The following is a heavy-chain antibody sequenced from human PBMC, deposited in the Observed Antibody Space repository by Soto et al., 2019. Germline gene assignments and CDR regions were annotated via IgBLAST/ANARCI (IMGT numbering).Heavy chain of an antibody. CDR1: GYSVSSNSAA. CDR3: ARMVDTAMVNVPFDY. V-gene: IGHV6-1*01. J-gene: IGHJ4*02. CDR2: TYYRSKWYN. D-gene: IGHD5-18*01. Sequence: QTLSLTCAISGYSVSSNSAAWNLIRQSPSRGLEWLGRTYYRSKWYNDYAVSVKSRITINPDTSKNQFSLQLNSVTPEDTAVYYCARMVDTAMVNVPFDYWGQGTLVTVSS.